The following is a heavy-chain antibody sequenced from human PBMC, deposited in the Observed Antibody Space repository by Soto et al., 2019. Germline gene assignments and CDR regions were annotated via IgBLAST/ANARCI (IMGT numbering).Heavy chain of an antibody. V-gene: IGHV3-23*01. CDR1: GFTFSSYA. Sequence: PGGSLRLSCAASGFTFSSYAMSWVRQAPGKGLEWVSAISGSGGSTYYADSVKGRFTISRDNSKNTLYLQMNSLRAEDTAVYYCANGLGYCSSTSCSNFDYWGQGTLVTVSS. D-gene: IGHD2-2*01. CDR2: ISGSGGST. J-gene: IGHJ4*02. CDR3: ANGLGYCSSTSCSNFDY.